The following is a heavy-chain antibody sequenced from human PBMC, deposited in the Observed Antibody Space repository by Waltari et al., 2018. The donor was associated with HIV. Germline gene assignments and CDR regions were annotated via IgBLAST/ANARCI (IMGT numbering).Heavy chain of an antibody. D-gene: IGHD3-22*01. CDR1: GSPFDVYP. Sequence: EVQLLEPGEDLVRLVGSLSSSWAASGSPFDVYPMTWVRQAPGKGLEWVSGINWNSDNIGYADSVKGRFTISRDHAKNSLYLQMNSLRPEDTALYYCAKAYDSSGFQYYFDYWGQGTLVTVSS. V-gene: IGHV3-9*01. J-gene: IGHJ4*02. CDR2: INWNSDNI. CDR3: AKAYDSSGFQYYFDY.